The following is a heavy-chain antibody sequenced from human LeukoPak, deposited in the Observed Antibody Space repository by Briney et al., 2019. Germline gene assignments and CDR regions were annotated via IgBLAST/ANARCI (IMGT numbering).Heavy chain of an antibody. CDR1: GFTFSSYA. Sequence: PGGSLRLSCAASGFTFSSYAMSWVRQAPGKGLEWVSAISGSGGSTYYADSVKGRFTISRDNAKNSLYLQMNSLRAEDTAVYYCARPSGYCSSGSCFPFDCWGQGTLVTVSS. CDR3: ARPSGYCSSGSCFPFDC. CDR2: ISGSGGST. V-gene: IGHV3-23*01. D-gene: IGHD2-15*01. J-gene: IGHJ4*02.